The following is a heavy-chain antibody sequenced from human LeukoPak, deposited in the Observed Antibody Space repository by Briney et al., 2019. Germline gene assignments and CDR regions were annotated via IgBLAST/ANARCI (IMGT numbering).Heavy chain of an antibody. Sequence: SETLSLTCSVPGGSISGYYWSWIRQPPGKGLEWIGDINYSGSTISNPSLKSRVTISVDTSKNQFSPKMTSVTAADTGGYYCARLDSYNGTGRGLDFGGRGTLVTVSA. D-gene: IGHD3-10*01. CDR3: ARLDSYNGTGRGLDF. CDR1: GGSISGYY. J-gene: IGHJ4*02. CDR2: INYSGST. V-gene: IGHV4-59*12.